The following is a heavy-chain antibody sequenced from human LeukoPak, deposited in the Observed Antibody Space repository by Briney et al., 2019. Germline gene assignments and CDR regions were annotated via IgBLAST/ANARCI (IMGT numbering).Heavy chain of an antibody. CDR1: GFTFDDYA. V-gene: IGHV3-9*01. J-gene: IGHJ4*02. D-gene: IGHD1-14*01. CDR2: ISWNSGSI. CDR3: AKVADRTRPFDY. Sequence: GRSLRLSCAASGFTFDDYAMHWVRQAPGKGLGWVSGISWNSGSIGYADSVKGRFTISRDNAKNSLYLQMNSLRAEDTALYYCAKVADRTRPFDYWGQGTLVTVSS.